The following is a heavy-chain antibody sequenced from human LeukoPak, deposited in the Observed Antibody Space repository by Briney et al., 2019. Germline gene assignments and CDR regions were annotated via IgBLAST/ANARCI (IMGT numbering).Heavy chain of an antibody. J-gene: IGHJ6*03. V-gene: IGHV3-48*01. CDR1: GFTFSSYS. Sequence: GGSLRLSCAASGFTFSSYSMNWVRQAPGKGLEWVSYISSSSSTIYYADSVKGRFTISRDNAKNSLYLQMNSLRAEDTAVYYCARPTSWDGLRYYYMDVWGKGTTVTVSS. CDR3: ARPTSWDGLRYYYMDV. D-gene: IGHD5-12*01. CDR2: ISSSSSTI.